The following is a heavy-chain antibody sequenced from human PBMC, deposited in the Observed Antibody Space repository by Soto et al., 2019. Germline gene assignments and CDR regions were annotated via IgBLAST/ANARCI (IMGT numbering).Heavy chain of an antibody. CDR1: RGSFSGYQ. J-gene: IGHJ6*03. CDR2: INDSGNI. D-gene: IGHD3-10*01. Sequence: QVQLQQWGAGLLKPSETLSLTCAVYRGSFSGYQWSWIRQTPGKGLEWLGEINDSGNINYNTSLKSRVTILIDSSKGQHSLKLGSVTPAVTAVYFCARGLILWLVKLSRRGRYYYYMAFWGKGPGVSVPS. CDR3: ARGLILWLVKLSRRGRYYYYMAF. V-gene: IGHV4-34*01.